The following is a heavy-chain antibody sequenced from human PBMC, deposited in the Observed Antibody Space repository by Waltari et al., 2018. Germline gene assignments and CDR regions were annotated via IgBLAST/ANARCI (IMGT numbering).Heavy chain of an antibody. Sequence: QVQLVESGGGVVQPGRSLRLSCAASGFTFSSCAMHWVRQAPGKGLEWVAVISYDGSNKYYAESVKGRFTISRDNSKNTLYLQMNSLRAEDTAVYYCARDFASTYFFDYWGQGTLVTVSS. J-gene: IGHJ4*02. V-gene: IGHV3-30-3*01. CDR1: GFTFSSCA. CDR3: ARDFASTYFFDY. CDR2: ISYDGSNK.